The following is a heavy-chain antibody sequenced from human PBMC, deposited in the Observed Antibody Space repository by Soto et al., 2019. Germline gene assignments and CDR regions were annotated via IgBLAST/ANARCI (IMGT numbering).Heavy chain of an antibody. D-gene: IGHD3-22*01. CDR3: ATEPYDLTGNRIDS. V-gene: IGHV4-30-4*01. CDR2: VYHTGST. CDR1: GGSISGDYY. Sequence: VQLQESGPRLVEPSQTLSLTCTVSGGSISGDYYWNWIRQAPGKGLEWIGYVYHTGSTYHNPSLKSRGSISVATSNNQSSLKLSSVTAADTAVYFCATEPYDLTGNRIDSWGQGIPVTVSS. J-gene: IGHJ5*01.